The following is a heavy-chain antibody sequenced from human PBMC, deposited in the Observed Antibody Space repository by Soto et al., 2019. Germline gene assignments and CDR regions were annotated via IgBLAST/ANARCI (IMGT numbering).Heavy chain of an antibody. J-gene: IGHJ4*02. CDR1: GFTFSSYA. CDR3: AKDPPRYSGYDSIFDY. V-gene: IGHV3-23*01. D-gene: IGHD5-12*01. CDR2: ISGSGGST. Sequence: GGSLRLSCAASGFTFSSYAMSWVRQAPGKGLEWVSAISGSGGSTYYADSVKGRFTISRDNSKNTLYLQMNSLRAEDTAVYYCAKDPPRYSGYDSIFDYWGQGTLVTVS.